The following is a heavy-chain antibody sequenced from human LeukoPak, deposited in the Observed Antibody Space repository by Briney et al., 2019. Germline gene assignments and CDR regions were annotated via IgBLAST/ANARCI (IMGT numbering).Heavy chain of an antibody. CDR3: ARGLLDYDYVWGSYRLDY. CDR2: IIPIFGTA. J-gene: IGHJ4*02. Sequence: SVKVSCKASGGTFSSYAISWVRQAPGQGLEWMGGIIPIFGTANYAQKFQGRVAITTDESTSTAYMELSSLRAEDTAAYYCARGLLDYDYVWGSYRLDYWGQGTLVTVSS. CDR1: GGTFSSYA. V-gene: IGHV1-69*05. D-gene: IGHD3-16*02.